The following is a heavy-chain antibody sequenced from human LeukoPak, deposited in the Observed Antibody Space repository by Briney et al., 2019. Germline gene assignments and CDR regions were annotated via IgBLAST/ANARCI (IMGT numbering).Heavy chain of an antibody. J-gene: IGHJ4*02. Sequence: GASVKVSCKASGYTFTDYYIHWVRQAPGQGLEWMGWINSNSGATNYAQKFQGRVTMTRDTSISTAYMELTRLRSDDADVYFCARDSSRGYTYAFDYWGQGTLVSVSS. CDR2: INSNSGAT. CDR3: ARDSSRGYTYAFDY. V-gene: IGHV1-2*02. D-gene: IGHD5-18*01. CDR1: GYTFTDYY.